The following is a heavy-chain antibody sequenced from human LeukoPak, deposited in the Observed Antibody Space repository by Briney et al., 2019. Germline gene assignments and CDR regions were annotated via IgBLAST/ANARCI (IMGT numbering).Heavy chain of an antibody. CDR1: GYTFTSYG. CDR2: ISAYNGNT. CDR3: AREYCSGGSCYWGDFDY. V-gene: IGHV1-18*04. J-gene: IGHJ4*02. D-gene: IGHD2-15*01. Sequence: ASVKVSCKASGYTFTSYGISWVRQAPGQGLEWMGWISAYNGNTNYAQKLLGRVTMTTDTSTSTAYMELRSLRSDDTAVYYCAREYCSGGSCYWGDFDYWGQGTLVTVSS.